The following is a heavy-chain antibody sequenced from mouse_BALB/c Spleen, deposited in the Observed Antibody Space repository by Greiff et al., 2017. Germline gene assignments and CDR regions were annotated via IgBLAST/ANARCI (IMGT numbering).Heavy chain of an antibody. CDR3: ARHDYDCYYAMDY. J-gene: IGHJ4*01. CDR2: INSNGGST. V-gene: IGHV5-6-2*01. D-gene: IGHD2-4*01. CDR1: GFTFSSYY. Sequence: EVMLVESGGGLVKLGGSLKLSCAASGFTFSSYYMSWVRQTPEKRLELVAAINSNGGSTYYPDTVKGRFTISRDNAKNTLYLQMSSLKSEDTALYYCARHDYDCYYAMDYWGQGTSVTVSS.